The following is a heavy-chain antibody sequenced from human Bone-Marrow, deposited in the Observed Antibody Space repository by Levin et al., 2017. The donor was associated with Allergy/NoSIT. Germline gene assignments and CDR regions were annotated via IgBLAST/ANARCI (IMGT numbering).Heavy chain of an antibody. CDR3: ARDYGSGSWFDP. Sequence: GGSLRLSCKASGYSFTRYGISWVRQAPGQGLEWMGWIRTYSGTTNYAQQFQDRVTMTADTSTSTAYMELRSLRSDDTAVYYCARDYGSGSWFDPWGKGTLVTVSS. J-gene: IGHJ5*02. CDR1: GYSFTRYG. D-gene: IGHD3-10*01. CDR2: IRTYSGTT. V-gene: IGHV1-18*01.